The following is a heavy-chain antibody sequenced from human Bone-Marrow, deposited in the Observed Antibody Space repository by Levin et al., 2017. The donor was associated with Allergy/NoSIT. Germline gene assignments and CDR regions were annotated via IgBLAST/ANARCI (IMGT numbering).Heavy chain of an antibody. D-gene: IGHD3-10*01. Sequence: ASVKVSCKASGYTFTSYGISWVRQAPGQGLEWMGWISAYNGNTNYAQKLQGRVTMTTDTSTSTAYMELRSLRSDDTAVYYCAREIRAGYYGSGSGFDYWGQGTLVTVSS. CDR2: ISAYNGNT. V-gene: IGHV1-18*01. J-gene: IGHJ4*02. CDR1: GYTFTSYG. CDR3: AREIRAGYYGSGSGFDY.